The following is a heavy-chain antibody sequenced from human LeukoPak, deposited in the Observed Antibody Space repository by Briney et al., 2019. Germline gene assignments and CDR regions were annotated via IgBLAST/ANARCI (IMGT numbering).Heavy chain of an antibody. D-gene: IGHD3-10*01. V-gene: IGHV4-39*02. Sequence: SETLSLTCTVSGGSISGSSYYWGWIRQTPGKGLEWIGNVYYTGKTYSNPSLKSRVTISVDSSRNDFSLTLNSVTAADTAVYYCARRRYYGSRSGFWFDPWGQGTLVTVSS. CDR3: ARRRYYGSRSGFWFDP. CDR1: GGSISGSSYY. J-gene: IGHJ5*02. CDR2: VYYTGKT.